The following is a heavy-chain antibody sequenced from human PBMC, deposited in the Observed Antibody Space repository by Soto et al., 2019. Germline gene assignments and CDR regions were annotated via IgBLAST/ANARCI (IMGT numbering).Heavy chain of an antibody. J-gene: IGHJ6*03. D-gene: IGHD3-10*01. V-gene: IGHV4-4*02. CDR1: SGSISSSNW. Sequence: QVQLQESGPGLVKPSGTLSLTCAVSSGSISSSNWWSWVRQPPGKGLEWIGEIYHSGSTNYNPSLKSRVTISVDKSKNHFSLKLSSVTDADTAVYYCARVVRLVWFGIQGDYYYYMDVWGKGTTVTVSS. CDR2: IYHSGST. CDR3: ARVVRLVWFGIQGDYYYYMDV.